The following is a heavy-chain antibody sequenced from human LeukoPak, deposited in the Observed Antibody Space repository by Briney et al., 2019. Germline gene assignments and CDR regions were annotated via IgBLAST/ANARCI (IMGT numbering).Heavy chain of an antibody. CDR3: ARAQYYYDSSGYPQYYYYYYGMDV. CDR1: GFTFSSYG. V-gene: IGHV3-30*03. CDR2: ISYDGSNK. Sequence: GRSLRLSCAASGFTFSSYGMHWVRQAPGKGLEWVAVISYDGSNKYYADSVKGRFTISRDNSKNTLYLQMNSLRAEDTAVYYCARAQYYYDSSGYPQYYYYYYGMDVWGQGTTVTVSS. D-gene: IGHD3-22*01. J-gene: IGHJ6*02.